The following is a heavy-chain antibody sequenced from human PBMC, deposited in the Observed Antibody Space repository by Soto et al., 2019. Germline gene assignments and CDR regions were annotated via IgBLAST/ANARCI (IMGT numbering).Heavy chain of an antibody. V-gene: IGHV4-39*01. CDR1: GGSISSSSYY. CDR3: ARNDYYYDSSGYYGWYFDL. CDR2: IYYSGST. D-gene: IGHD3-22*01. Sequence: NPSETLSLTCTVSGGSISSSSYYWGWIRQPPGKGLEWIGSIYYSGSTYYNPSLKSRVTISVDTSKNQFSLKLSSVTAADTAVYYCARNDYYYDSSGYYGWYFDLWGRGTLVTVSS. J-gene: IGHJ2*01.